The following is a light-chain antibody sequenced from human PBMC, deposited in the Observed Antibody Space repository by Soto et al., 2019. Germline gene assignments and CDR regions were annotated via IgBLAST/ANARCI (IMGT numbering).Light chain of an antibody. CDR1: SSNIGRGYD. Sequence: QAVVTQPPSVSGAPGQRVTISCTGSSSNIGRGYDVHWYQQVPGSAPRLLLSGDNTRPSGVPDRFSASRSGTSASLAITALQAEDEADYYCQTFDSSLTISWVFGGGTKLTVL. V-gene: IGLV1-40*01. J-gene: IGLJ3*02. CDR2: GDN. CDR3: QTFDSSLTISWV.